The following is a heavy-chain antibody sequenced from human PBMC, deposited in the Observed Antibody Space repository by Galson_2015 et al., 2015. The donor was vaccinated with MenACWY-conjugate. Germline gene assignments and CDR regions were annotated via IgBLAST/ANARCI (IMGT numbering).Heavy chain of an antibody. CDR2: INPSGGST. CDR1: GYSFTSYC. J-gene: IGHJ4*02. D-gene: IGHD1-26*01. CDR3: ARGKATISTNDYFEY. Sequence: QSGAEVKKSGASVKVSCTASGYSFTSYCIHWVRQAPGQGLEWMGIINPSGGSTTYAQKFQGRVTMTRDTSTSTVYMEVSSLSSEDTAVYYCARGKATISTNDYFEYWGQETLVTVSS. V-gene: IGHV1-46*01.